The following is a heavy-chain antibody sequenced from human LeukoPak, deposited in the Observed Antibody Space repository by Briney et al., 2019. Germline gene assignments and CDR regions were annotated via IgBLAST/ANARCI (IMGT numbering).Heavy chain of an antibody. D-gene: IGHD3-10*01. V-gene: IGHV4-34*01. CDR3: ARDRGYPFDY. CDR2: INHSGST. Sequence: SSETLSLTCAVYGGSFSGYYWSWIRQPPGKGLEWIGEINHSGSTNYNPSLKSRVTMSVDTSKNQFSLKLSSVTAADTAVYYCARDRGYPFDYWGQGTLVTVSS. CDR1: GGSFSGYY. J-gene: IGHJ4*02.